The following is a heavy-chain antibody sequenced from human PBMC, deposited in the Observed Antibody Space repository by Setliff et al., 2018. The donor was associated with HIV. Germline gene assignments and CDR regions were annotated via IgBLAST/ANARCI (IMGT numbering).Heavy chain of an antibody. J-gene: IGHJ4*02. CDR2: IYYSGST. CDR1: GGSVSSTSNY. Sequence: SETLSLTCSVSGGSVSSTSNYWGWIRQPPGKGLEWIGSIYYSGSTYYNPSLKSRVSISVDTSKNQFSLKLSSVTAADTAVYYCARVQVGGYNFYFDYWGQGTLVTVSS. V-gene: IGHV4-39*01. D-gene: IGHD5-12*01. CDR3: ARVQVGGYNFYFDY.